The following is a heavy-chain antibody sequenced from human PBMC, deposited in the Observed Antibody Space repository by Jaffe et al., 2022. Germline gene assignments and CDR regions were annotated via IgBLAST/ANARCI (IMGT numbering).Heavy chain of an antibody. CDR2: ISSSSSTI. J-gene: IGHJ6*03. CDR1: GFTFSSYS. Sequence: EVQLVESGGGLVQPGGSLRLSCAASGFTFSSYSMNWVRQAPGKGLEWVSYISSSSSTIYYADSVKGRFTISRDNAKNSLYLQMNSLRAEDTAVYYCARGNDFWSGNYYMDVWGKGTTVTVSS. CDR3: ARGNDFWSGNYYMDV. V-gene: IGHV3-48*01. D-gene: IGHD3-3*01.